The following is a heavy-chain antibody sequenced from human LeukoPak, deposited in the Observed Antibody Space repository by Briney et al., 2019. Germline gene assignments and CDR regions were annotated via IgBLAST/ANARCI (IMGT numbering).Heavy chain of an antibody. D-gene: IGHD5-18*01. V-gene: IGHV3-48*01. CDR2: ISSGSSTI. Sequence: GGSLRLSCAASGFTFSNAWMSWVRQAPGRGLEWISYISSGSSTIFYADSGKGRFTISRDNVMDSVYLQLNSLRAEDTAVYYCARANGQLWTTPDYWGQGTLVTVSS. CDR1: GFTFSNAW. J-gene: IGHJ4*02. CDR3: ARANGQLWTTPDY.